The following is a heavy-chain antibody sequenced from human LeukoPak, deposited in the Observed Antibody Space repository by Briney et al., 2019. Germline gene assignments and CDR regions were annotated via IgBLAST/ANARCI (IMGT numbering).Heavy chain of an antibody. D-gene: IGHD2-2*01. CDR3: ARALYHTFDY. CDR1: GFTFSSYE. J-gene: IGHJ4*02. V-gene: IGHV3-48*03. CDR2: ISSSGSTI. Sequence: PGGSLRLSCAASGFTFSSYEMNWVRQAPGKGLEWVSYISSSGSTIYYADSVKGRLTISRDNAKNSLYLQMNSLRSDDTAVYYCARALYHTFDYWGQGTLVTVSS.